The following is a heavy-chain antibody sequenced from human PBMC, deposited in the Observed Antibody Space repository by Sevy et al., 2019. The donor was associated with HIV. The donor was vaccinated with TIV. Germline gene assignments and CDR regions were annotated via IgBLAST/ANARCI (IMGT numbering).Heavy chain of an antibody. D-gene: IGHD3-22*01. CDR2: ISSSSSYI. J-gene: IGHJ4*02. V-gene: IGHV3-21*01. CDR1: GFTFSSYS. CDR3: ARARRDSSGYYYVNGDYFDY. Sequence: GGSLRLSCAASGFTFSSYSMNWVRQAPGKGLEWVSSISSSSSYIYYADSVKGRFTISRDNAKNSRYLQMNSLRAEDTAGYYCARARRDSSGYYYVNGDYFDYWGQGTLVTVSS.